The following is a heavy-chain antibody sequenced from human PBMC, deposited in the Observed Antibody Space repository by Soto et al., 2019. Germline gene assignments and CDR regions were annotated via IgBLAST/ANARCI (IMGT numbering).Heavy chain of an antibody. Sequence: GSLRLSGAASGCTFSSYAMSWVRQAPGKGLERVSAISGSGGSTYYADSVKGRFTISRDNSKNTLYLQMNSLRAEDTAVYYCAKDPLSAAMVRGAPFDYWGQGTLVTVSS. D-gene: IGHD3-10*01. V-gene: IGHV3-23*01. J-gene: IGHJ4*02. CDR3: AKDPLSAAMVRGAPFDY. CDR2: ISGSGGST. CDR1: GCTFSSYA.